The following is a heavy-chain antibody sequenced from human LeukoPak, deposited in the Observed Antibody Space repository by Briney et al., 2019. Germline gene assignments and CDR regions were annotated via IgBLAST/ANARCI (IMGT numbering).Heavy chain of an antibody. V-gene: IGHV1-69*01. CDR1: GGTFSSYA. D-gene: IGHD6-13*01. Sequence: SVKVSCKDSGGTFSSYAISWVRQAPGQRLGWMGGIIPIFGTANHAQKFQGRVTITAGESTGTAYMEPSSLRSDDTAVYYCARADFPPIAAAGHCFDYWGEGRLVTVSS. CDR2: IIPIFGTA. J-gene: IGHJ4*02. CDR3: ARADFPPIAAAGHCFDY.